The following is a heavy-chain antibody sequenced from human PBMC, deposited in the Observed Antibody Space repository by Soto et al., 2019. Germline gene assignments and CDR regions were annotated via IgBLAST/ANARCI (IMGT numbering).Heavy chain of an antibody. D-gene: IGHD2-2*03. Sequence: GESLKISCKGSGYSFTSYWISWVRQMPGKGLEWMGRIDPSDSYTNYSPSFQGHVTISADKSISTAYLQWSSLKASDTAMYYCATDGYCSSTSCYGEYYYGMDVWGQGTTVTVSS. CDR2: IDPSDSYT. CDR1: GYSFTSYW. CDR3: ATDGYCSSTSCYGEYYYGMDV. J-gene: IGHJ6*02. V-gene: IGHV5-10-1*01.